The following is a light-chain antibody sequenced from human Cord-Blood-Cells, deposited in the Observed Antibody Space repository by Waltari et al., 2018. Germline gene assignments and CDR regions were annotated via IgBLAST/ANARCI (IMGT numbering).Light chain of an antibody. V-gene: IGLV2-14*01. CDR3: SSYTSSSTLV. Sequence: QSALTQPASVSGSPGQSITISCTGTSSDDGGYNYVPWYQQHPGKAPKLMIYDVSNRPSGVSNRFSGSKSGNTASLTISGLQAEDEADYYCSSYTSSSTLVFGGGTKLTVL. J-gene: IGLJ2*01. CDR1: SSDDGGYNY. CDR2: DVS.